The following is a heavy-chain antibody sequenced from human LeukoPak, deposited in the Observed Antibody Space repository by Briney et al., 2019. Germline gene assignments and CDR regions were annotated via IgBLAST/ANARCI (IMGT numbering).Heavy chain of an antibody. CDR2: INPNSGGT. CDR1: GYTLTGYY. Sequence: GASVKVSCKASGYTLTGYYMHWVRQAPGQGLEWMGWINPNSGGTNYAQKFQGRVTMTRDTSISTAYMELSRLRSDDTAVYYCARGETIFGVVIGAFDIWGQGTMVTVSS. J-gene: IGHJ3*02. D-gene: IGHD3-3*01. CDR3: ARGETIFGVVIGAFDI. V-gene: IGHV1-2*02.